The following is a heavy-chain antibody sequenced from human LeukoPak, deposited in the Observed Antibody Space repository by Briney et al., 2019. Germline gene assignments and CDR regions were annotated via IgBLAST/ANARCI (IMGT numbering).Heavy chain of an antibody. CDR1: GITFSNSA. Sequence: GESLRLSCAASGITFSNSAMSWVRQAPGRGLERVSAISGRGGRTYYADSVKGRFTVSRDNSKNTLYLQMDSLRADDTAVYYCAKEAYCGGDCSRWFDPWGQGTLVTVSS. CDR2: ISGRGGRT. V-gene: IGHV3-23*01. D-gene: IGHD2-21*02. J-gene: IGHJ5*02. CDR3: AKEAYCGGDCSRWFDP.